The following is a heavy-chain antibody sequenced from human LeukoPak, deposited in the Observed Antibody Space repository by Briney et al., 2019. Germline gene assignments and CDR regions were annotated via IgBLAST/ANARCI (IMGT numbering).Heavy chain of an antibody. V-gene: IGHV3-9*01. D-gene: IGHD3-16*01. CDR3: ARDRAFGVDFDY. Sequence: GKSLRLSCAASGFTFDDYAMHWVRQAPGKGLEWVSGISWNSGSMDYADSVKGRFTISRDNAKSSLYLQMSTLRVEDTAVYYCARDRAFGVDFDYWGQGTLVTVSS. J-gene: IGHJ4*02. CDR1: GFTFDDYA. CDR2: ISWNSGSM.